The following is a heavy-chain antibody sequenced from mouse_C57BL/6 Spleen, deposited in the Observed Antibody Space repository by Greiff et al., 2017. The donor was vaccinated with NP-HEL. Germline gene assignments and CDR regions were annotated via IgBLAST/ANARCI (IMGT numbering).Heavy chain of an antibody. CDR2: IDPETGGT. CDR1: GYTFTDYE. CDR3: TRWGTVVALYAMDY. V-gene: IGHV1-15*01. J-gene: IGHJ4*01. D-gene: IGHD1-1*01. Sequence: VKLMESGAELVRPGASVTLSCKASGYTFTDYEMHWVKQTPVHGLEWIGAIDPETGGTAYNQKFKGKAILTADKSSSTAYMELRSLTSEDSAVYYCTRWGTVVALYAMDYWGQGTSVTVSS.